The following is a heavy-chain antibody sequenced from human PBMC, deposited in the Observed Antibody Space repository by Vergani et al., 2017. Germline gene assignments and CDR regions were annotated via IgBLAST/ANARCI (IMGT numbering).Heavy chain of an antibody. D-gene: IGHD5-18*01. Sequence: EVQLVESGGGVVRPGGSLRLSCAASGFTLDDYGMSWVRQAPGKGLEWVSGINWKGGSTGYADSVKGRFTISRDNAKNSLYLQMNSLRAGDTAVYYCARWSGDTAMGDGQIDYWGQGTLVTVSS. CDR3: ARWSGDTAMGDGQIDY. CDR1: GFTLDDYG. J-gene: IGHJ4*02. V-gene: IGHV3-20*04. CDR2: INWKGGST.